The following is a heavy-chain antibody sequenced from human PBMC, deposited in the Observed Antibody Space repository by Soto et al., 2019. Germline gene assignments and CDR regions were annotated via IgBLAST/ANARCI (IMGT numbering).Heavy chain of an antibody. D-gene: IGHD4-17*01. Sequence: EVQLVESGGGLVQPGGSLRLSCAASGFTVSSNYMSWVRQAPGKGLEWVSVIYSGGSTYYADSVKGRFTISRHNSKNTLYLQMNSLIAEDTAVYYCARVLGYGDYCYYYGMDVWGQGTTVTVSS. CDR1: GFTVSSNY. J-gene: IGHJ6*02. CDR3: ARVLGYGDYCYYYGMDV. V-gene: IGHV3-53*04. CDR2: IYSGGST.